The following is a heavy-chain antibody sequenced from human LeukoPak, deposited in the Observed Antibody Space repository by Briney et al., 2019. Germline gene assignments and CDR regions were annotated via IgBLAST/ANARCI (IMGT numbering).Heavy chain of an antibody. J-gene: IGHJ6*02. CDR3: AHYYDGMDV. CDR2: ISYDGSNK. CDR1: GFTFSSYA. Sequence: GGSLRLSCAASGFTFSSYAMHWVRQAPGKGLEWVAVISYDGSNKYYADSVKGRFTISRDNSKNTLYLQMNSLRAEDTAVYYCAHYYDGMDVWGQGTTVTVSS. V-gene: IGHV3-30-3*01.